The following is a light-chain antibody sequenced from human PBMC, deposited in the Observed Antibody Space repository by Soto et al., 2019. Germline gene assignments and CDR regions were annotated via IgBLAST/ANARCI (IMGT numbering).Light chain of an antibody. CDR1: SSDVGGYNY. CDR2: EVS. V-gene: IGLV2-14*01. CDR3: SSYTSSRDV. Sequence: QSALTQPASVSGSPGQSITISCTGTSSDVGGYNYVSWYQQHPGKAPKLMIYEVSNWPSGVSNRFSGSKSGNTASLTISGLQAEDEADYYCSSYTSSRDVFGTGTKVTVL. J-gene: IGLJ1*01.